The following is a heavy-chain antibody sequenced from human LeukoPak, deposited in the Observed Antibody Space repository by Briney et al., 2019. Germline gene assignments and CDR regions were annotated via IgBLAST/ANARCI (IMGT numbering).Heavy chain of an antibody. V-gene: IGHV3-21*01. CDR2: ISSSSSYI. CDR3: ARDRIVVVPAAENYFDY. CDR1: GFTFSSYS. Sequence: GGSLRLSCAASGFTFSSYSMNWVRQAPGKGLEWVSSISSSSSYIYYADSVKGRFTISRDNAKNSLYLQMNSLRAEDTAVYYCARDRIVVVPAAENYFDYWGQGTLVTVSS. J-gene: IGHJ4*02. D-gene: IGHD2-2*01.